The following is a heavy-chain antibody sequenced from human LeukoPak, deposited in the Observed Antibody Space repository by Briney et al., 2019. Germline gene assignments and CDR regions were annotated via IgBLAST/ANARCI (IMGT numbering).Heavy chain of an antibody. D-gene: IGHD2-2*01. CDR1: GFTFSSYG. V-gene: IGHV3-30*18. J-gene: IGHJ6*02. CDR2: ISYDGSNK. CDR3: AKGTKRGYCSSTSCYEGYYYYGMDV. Sequence: RGRSLGLDCAASGFTFSSYGMHWVRQAPGKGLEWVAVISYDGSNKYYADSVKGRFTISRDNSKNTLYLQMNSLRAEDTAVYYCAKGTKRGYCSSTSCYEGYYYYGMDVWGQGTTVTVSS.